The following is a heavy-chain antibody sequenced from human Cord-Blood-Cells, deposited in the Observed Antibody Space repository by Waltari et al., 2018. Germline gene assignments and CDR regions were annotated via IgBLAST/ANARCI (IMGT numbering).Heavy chain of an antibody. V-gene: IGHV1-69*12. CDR1: GGTFSSYA. J-gene: IGHJ3*02. Sequence: QVQLVQSGAEVKKPGSSVKVSCKASGGTFSSYAISWVRQAPGQGLEWMGGIIPIFGTANYAQKFQGRVTITADESTSTAYMELSSLRSEDTAVYYCVRSNSGSYWGTDAFDIWGQGTMVTVSS. CDR3: VRSNSGSYWGTDAFDI. CDR2: IIPIFGTA. D-gene: IGHD1-26*01.